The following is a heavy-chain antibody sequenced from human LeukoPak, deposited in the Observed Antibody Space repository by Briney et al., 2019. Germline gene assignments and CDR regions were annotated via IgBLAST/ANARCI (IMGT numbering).Heavy chain of an antibody. CDR2: INPNSGGT. V-gene: IGHV1-2*06. CDR3: AREARQTGDV. Sequence: ASVKVSCKASGYTFTSYAINWVRQAPGQGLEWMGRINPNSGGTNYAQKFQGRVTMTRDTSISTAYMELSRLRSDDTAVYYCAREARQTGDVWGQGTTVTVSS. J-gene: IGHJ6*02. CDR1: GYTFTSYA.